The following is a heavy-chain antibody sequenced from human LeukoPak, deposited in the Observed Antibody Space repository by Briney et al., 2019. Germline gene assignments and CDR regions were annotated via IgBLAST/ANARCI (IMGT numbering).Heavy chain of an antibody. V-gene: IGHV3-23*01. CDR1: GFIFSTHA. CDR3: ARGYCSGGSCTWGLFDS. CDR2: ISDSCGST. D-gene: IGHD2-15*01. J-gene: IGHJ4*02. Sequence: GGSLRLSCVASGFIFSTHAMSWVRLAPGRGLEWVSTISDSCGSTYYTESVKGRFTISRDNSMSTLSLQMKSLRVEDTALYYCARGYCSGGSCTWGLFDSWGQGTLVTVSS.